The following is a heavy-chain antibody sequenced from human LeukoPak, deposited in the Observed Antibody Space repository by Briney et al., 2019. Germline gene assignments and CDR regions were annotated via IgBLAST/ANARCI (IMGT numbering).Heavy chain of an antibody. CDR3: ARVAKERVGGVYYFDY. Sequence: GGSLRLSCAASGFTFSDYDMHWVRQATGKGLEWVSAIGTAGDAYYTGSVKGRFTISRENAKNSLYLQMNSLRAEDTAVYYCARVAKERVGGVYYFDYWGQGTLVTVSS. J-gene: IGHJ4*02. V-gene: IGHV3-13*01. D-gene: IGHD1-1*01. CDR1: GFTFSDYD. CDR2: IGTAGDA.